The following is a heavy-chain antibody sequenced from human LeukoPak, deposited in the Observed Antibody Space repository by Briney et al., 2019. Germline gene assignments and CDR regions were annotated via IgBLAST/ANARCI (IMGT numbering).Heavy chain of an antibody. CDR1: GFTFSSYG. CDR2: ISYDGSSK. Sequence: HAGRSLRLSCAASGFTFSSYGMHWVRQAPGKGLEWVAVISYDGSSKDYADSVKGRFTISRDNSKNTLYLQMNSLTVEDTAVYYCAKAADQYYYSYFYYMDVWGKGTTVTVSS. J-gene: IGHJ6*03. D-gene: IGHD2/OR15-2a*01. CDR3: AKAADQYYYSYFYYMDV. V-gene: IGHV3-30*18.